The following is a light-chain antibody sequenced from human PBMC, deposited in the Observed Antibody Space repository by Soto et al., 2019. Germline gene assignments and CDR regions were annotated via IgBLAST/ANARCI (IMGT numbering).Light chain of an antibody. J-gene: IGKJ5*01. CDR3: QQRHSYPIT. CDR2: AAS. CDR1: QGISSN. Sequence: IQLTQSPSSLSASVGDRVTITCRASQGISSNLVWYQQKSEKDPKLLLSAASTLHSGVPSRFSGSGYETDFTFTFASLQPEDFATYYCQQRHSYPITFGQGTRREIK. V-gene: IGKV1-9*01.